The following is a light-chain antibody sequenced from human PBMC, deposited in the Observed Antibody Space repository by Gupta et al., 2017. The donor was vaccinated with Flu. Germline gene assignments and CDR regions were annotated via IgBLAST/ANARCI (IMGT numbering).Light chain of an antibody. CDR2: DTS. CDR1: QSVGNY. Sequence: ERATLSCRASQSVGNYLAWYQQKPGQAPRLLIYDTSNRATGIPARFSGSGSGTDFTLTISSLEPEDFAVYYCQQRSNWPPATFGQGTRLEIK. J-gene: IGKJ5*01. CDR3: QQRSNWPPAT. V-gene: IGKV3-11*01.